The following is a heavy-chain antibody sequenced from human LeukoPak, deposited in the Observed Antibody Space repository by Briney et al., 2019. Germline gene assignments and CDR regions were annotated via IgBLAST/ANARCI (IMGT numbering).Heavy chain of an antibody. D-gene: IGHD3-10*01. CDR2: ISSNGGST. Sequence: PGGSLRLSCSASGFTFSSYAMHWVRQAPGKGLEYVSAISSNGGSTYYADSVKGRFTISRDNSKNTLYLQTSSLRAEDTAVYYCVKDLYYGSGSYYPALDYWGQGTLVTVSS. V-gene: IGHV3-64D*06. J-gene: IGHJ4*02. CDR3: VKDLYYGSGSYYPALDY. CDR1: GFTFSSYA.